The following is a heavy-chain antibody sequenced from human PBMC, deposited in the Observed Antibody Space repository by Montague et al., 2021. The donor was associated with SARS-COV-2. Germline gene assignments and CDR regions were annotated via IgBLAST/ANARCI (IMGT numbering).Heavy chain of an antibody. CDR1: TGSISTYY. V-gene: IGHV4-59*08. Sequence: SETLSPTRNFSTGSISTYYWSWIRRTPGKGLEWLGYIYYDGSATYNPSLSSRVTMLVDTSKTQFSLRLTSVTAADTAVYYCASSKGAYNWIDTWGQGSLVTVSS. J-gene: IGHJ5*02. CDR2: IYYDGSA. CDR3: ASSKGAYNWIDT. D-gene: IGHD3-16*01.